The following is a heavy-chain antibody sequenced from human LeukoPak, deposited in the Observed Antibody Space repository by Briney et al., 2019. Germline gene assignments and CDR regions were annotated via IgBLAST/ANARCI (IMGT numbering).Heavy chain of an antibody. CDR1: GGSISSYY. J-gene: IGHJ1*01. CDR2: IYYSGST. Sequence: PSETLSLTCNVSGGSISSYYWSWIRQPPGKGLEWIGYIYYSGSTNYNPSLKSRVTISVDTSKNQFSLKLSSVTAADTAVYYCARGVSYYDSSGYYNEYFQHWGQGTLVTVSS. V-gene: IGHV4-59*08. CDR3: ARGVSYYDSSGYYNEYFQH. D-gene: IGHD3-22*01.